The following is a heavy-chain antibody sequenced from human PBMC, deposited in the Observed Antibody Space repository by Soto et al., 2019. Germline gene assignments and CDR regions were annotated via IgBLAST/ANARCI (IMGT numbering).Heavy chain of an antibody. CDR3: ARNVGCSSTSCYAPEYNWFDP. J-gene: IGHJ5*02. CDR2: INPNSGAT. D-gene: IGHD2-2*01. Sequence: GASVKVCCKASGYTLTSYYMQWVRQAPEQGLEWMGIINPNSGATNYAQKFQGWVTMTRDTSISTAYMELSRLRSDDTAVYYCARNVGCSSTSCYAPEYNWFDPWGQGTLVTVSS. V-gene: IGHV1-2*04. CDR1: GYTLTSYY.